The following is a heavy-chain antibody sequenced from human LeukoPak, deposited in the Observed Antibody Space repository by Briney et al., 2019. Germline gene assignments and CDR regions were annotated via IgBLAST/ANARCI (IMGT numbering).Heavy chain of an antibody. V-gene: IGHV3-21*01. CDR3: ARDYDSSSPFDY. D-gene: IGHD6-13*01. J-gene: IGHJ4*02. CDR1: GFTFSSYS. Sequence: TGGSLRLSCAASGFTFSSYSMNWVRQAPGKGLEWVSSISSSSSYIYYADSVKGRFTISRDNAKNSLYLQMNSLRAEDTAVYYCARDYDSSSPFDYWGQGTLVTVSS. CDR2: ISSSSSYI.